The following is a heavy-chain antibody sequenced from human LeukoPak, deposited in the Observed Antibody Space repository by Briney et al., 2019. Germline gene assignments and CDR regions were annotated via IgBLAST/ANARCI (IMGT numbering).Heavy chain of an antibody. CDR3: ARSVEGSFDY. CDR1: GFKFSVYR. J-gene: IGHJ4*02. V-gene: IGHV3-48*02. D-gene: IGHD3-3*01. CDR2: MTSDTKTI. Sequence: GGPLRLSCAASGFKFSVYRMNWVRQAPGKGLEWVSYMTSDTKTIYYAVSVQGRFTISRDNVKNSVFLQMDSLRHEDTAVYYCARSVEGSFDYWGQGTLVTVSS.